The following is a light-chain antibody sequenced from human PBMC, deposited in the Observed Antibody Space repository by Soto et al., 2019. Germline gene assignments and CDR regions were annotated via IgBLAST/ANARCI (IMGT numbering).Light chain of an antibody. CDR2: EVS. J-gene: IGLJ2*01. CDR3: SSYAGSNKLL. V-gene: IGLV2-8*01. Sequence: QSALTQPPSASGSPGQSVTISCTGTSSDVGGYNYVSWYQQHPGKAPKLMIYEVSKRPSGVPDRFSGSKSGNTASLTVSGLQAEAESDYYCSSYAGSNKLLFGGGTKLTVL. CDR1: SSDVGGYNY.